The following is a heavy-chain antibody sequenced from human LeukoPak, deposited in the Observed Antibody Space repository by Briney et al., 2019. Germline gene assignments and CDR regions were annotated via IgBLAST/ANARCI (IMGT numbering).Heavy chain of an antibody. D-gene: IGHD3-10*01. V-gene: IGHV1-2*02. Sequence: ASVKVSCKASGYTFTGYYMHWVRQAPGQGLEWMGWINPNSGGTNYAQKFQGRVTMTRDTSISTVYMELSRLRSDDTAVYYCARDTRITMVRGVIGPDYWGQGTLVTVSS. CDR3: ARDTRITMVRGVIGPDY. CDR1: GYTFTGYY. CDR2: INPNSGGT. J-gene: IGHJ4*02.